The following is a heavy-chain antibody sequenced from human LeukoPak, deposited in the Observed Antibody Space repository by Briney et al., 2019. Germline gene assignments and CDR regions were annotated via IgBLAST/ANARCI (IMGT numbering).Heavy chain of an antibody. V-gene: IGHV4-30-4*01. Sequence: SETLSLTCTVSGGSISSGDYYWSWIRQPPGKGLEWIGYIYYSGSTYYNPSLKSRVTISVDTSKNQFSLKLSSVTAADTAVYYCARVGYYDSSGDYWGQGTLVTVSS. CDR2: IYYSGST. CDR3: ARVGYYDSSGDY. D-gene: IGHD3-22*01. J-gene: IGHJ4*02. CDR1: GGSISSGDYY.